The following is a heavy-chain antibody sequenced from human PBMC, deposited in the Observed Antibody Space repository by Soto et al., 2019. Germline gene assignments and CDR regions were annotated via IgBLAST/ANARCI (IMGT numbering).Heavy chain of an antibody. J-gene: IGHJ4*02. CDR2: ISGSGGST. V-gene: IGHV3-23*01. CDR1: GFTFNNYA. CDR3: ATPSFDY. Sequence: GVLRLSCAASGFTFNNYAMSWVRQAPGKGLEWVSVISGSGGSTSYADSVKGRSTISRDNSKNTLYLQMNSLRAEDTAVYYCATPSFDYRAQRTPVTVSS.